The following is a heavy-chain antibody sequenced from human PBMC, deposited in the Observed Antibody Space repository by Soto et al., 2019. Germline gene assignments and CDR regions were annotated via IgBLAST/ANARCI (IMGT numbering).Heavy chain of an antibody. CDR2: ILYDGNNK. CDR3: ARDIGSRTYGTLGY. CDR1: GFTFSSYP. Sequence: QVQLVESGGGVVQPGRSLRLSCAASGFTFSSYPMNWVRQAPGKGLEWVAVILYDGNNKYYADSVKGRFTISRDNSKNTLYLQMHSLRTEDTAVYYCARDIGSRTYGTLGYWGQGTLVTVSS. D-gene: IGHD1-26*01. J-gene: IGHJ4*02. V-gene: IGHV3-30-3*01.